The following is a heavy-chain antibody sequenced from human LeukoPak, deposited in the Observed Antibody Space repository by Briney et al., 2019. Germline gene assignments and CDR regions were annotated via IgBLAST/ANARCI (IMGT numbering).Heavy chain of an antibody. CDR3: AKGIYSNYVAAFDY. D-gene: IGHD4-11*01. J-gene: IGHJ4*02. V-gene: IGHV3-9*03. CDR1: GFTFDDYA. Sequence: PGGSLRLSCAASGFTFDDYAMHWVRQAPGKGLEWVSGISWNSGSIGYADSVKGRFTISRDNAKNSLYPQMNSLRAEDMALYYCAKGIYSNYVAAFDYWGQGTLVTVSS. CDR2: ISWNSGSI.